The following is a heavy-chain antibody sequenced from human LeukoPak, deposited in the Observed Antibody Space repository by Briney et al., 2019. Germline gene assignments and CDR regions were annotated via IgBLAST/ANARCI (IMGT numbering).Heavy chain of an antibody. Sequence: GESLKISCKGSGYCFTSYWISWVRQMPGKGLEWMGRIDPSDSYTNYSPSFQGHVTISADKSISTAYLQWSSLKASDTAMYYCARTYYDILTGYHQGAFDIWGQGTMVTVSS. V-gene: IGHV5-10-1*01. D-gene: IGHD3-9*01. J-gene: IGHJ3*02. CDR2: IDPSDSYT. CDR1: GYCFTSYW. CDR3: ARTYYDILTGYHQGAFDI.